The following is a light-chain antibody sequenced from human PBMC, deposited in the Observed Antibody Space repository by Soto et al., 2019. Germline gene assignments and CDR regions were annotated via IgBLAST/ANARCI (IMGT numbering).Light chain of an antibody. J-gene: IGKJ1*01. Sequence: DIQMTQSPSTLSASVGDRVTITCRASQSISSWLAWYQQKPGKAPKLLIYDASSLESGVPSRVSGSGSGTEFTLTISSLQPDDFATYYCQQYMSYSWTFGQGTKVEIK. V-gene: IGKV1-5*01. CDR3: QQYMSYSWT. CDR2: DAS. CDR1: QSISSW.